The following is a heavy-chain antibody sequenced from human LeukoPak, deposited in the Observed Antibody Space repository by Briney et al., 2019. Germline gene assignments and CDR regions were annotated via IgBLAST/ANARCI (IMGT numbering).Heavy chain of an antibody. D-gene: IGHD7-27*01. CDR1: GDSISRNTYH. CDR3: GRLNTDWGFLFDS. J-gene: IGHJ4*02. V-gene: IGHV4-39*01. Sequence: SETLSLICIVSGDSISRNTYHWGWVRQPPGKRLEWIGTICYSGSIYYNQSLRGRVALSVDTSKNQFSLKLTSVTAADTAVYYCGRLNTDWGFLFDSWGQGTLVTVSS. CDR2: ICYSGSI.